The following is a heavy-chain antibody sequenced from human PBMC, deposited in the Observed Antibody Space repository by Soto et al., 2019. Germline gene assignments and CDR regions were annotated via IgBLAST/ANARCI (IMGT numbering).Heavy chain of an antibody. V-gene: IGHV1-69*02. Sequence: ASVKVSCKASGGTFSSYTISWVRQAPGQGLEWMGRIIPILGIANYAQKFQGRVTITADESTSTAYMELSSLRSEDTAVYYCARGYYGSGSYVNYWGQGTLVTVSS. CDR2: IIPILGIA. CDR3: ARGYYGSGSYVNY. J-gene: IGHJ4*02. D-gene: IGHD3-10*01. CDR1: GGTFSSYT.